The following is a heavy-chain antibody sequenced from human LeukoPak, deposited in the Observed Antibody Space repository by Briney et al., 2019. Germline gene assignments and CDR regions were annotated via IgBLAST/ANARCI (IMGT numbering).Heavy chain of an antibody. CDR1: GFTFSSHW. D-gene: IGHD4-17*01. CDR2: IKSDGSRT. V-gene: IGHV3-74*01. Sequence: GGSLRLSCAASGFTFSSHWMHWVSQAPGKWLVWVSRIKSDGSRTTYADSVKGRFTISRDNAKKTLYLQMNSLRAEDTAVYFCAREDYNDSGWYFDLWGRGTLVTVSS. CDR3: AREDYNDSGWYFDL. J-gene: IGHJ2*01.